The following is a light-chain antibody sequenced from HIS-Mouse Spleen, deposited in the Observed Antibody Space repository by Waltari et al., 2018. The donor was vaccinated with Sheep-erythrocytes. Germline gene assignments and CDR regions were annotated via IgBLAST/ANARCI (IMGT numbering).Light chain of an antibody. CDR3: CSYAGSSTPWV. Sequence: QSALTQPASVSGSPGQSITISCTGTRSDVGSYTLVPWYQQHPGKAPTLMIDEGSKRPSGVSNRFSGSKSGNTASLTISGLQAEDEADYYCCSYAGSSTPWVFGGGTKLTVL. CDR1: RSDVGSYTL. CDR2: EGS. V-gene: IGLV2-23*01. J-gene: IGLJ3*02.